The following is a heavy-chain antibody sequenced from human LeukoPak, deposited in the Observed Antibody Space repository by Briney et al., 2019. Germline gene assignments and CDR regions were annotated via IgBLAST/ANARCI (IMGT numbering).Heavy chain of an antibody. CDR1: GFTFSSYS. V-gene: IGHV3-48*01. Sequence: GGSLRLSCAASGFTFSSYSMNWVRQAPGKGLEWVSYISSSSSTIYYVDSVKGRFTISRDNSKNTLYLQMNSLRAEDTAVYYCAKDQLIVGATHDYWGQGTLVTVSS. CDR3: AKDQLIVGATHDY. J-gene: IGHJ4*02. D-gene: IGHD1-26*01. CDR2: ISSSSSTI.